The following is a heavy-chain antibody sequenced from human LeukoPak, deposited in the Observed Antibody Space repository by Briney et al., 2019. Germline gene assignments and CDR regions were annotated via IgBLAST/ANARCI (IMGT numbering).Heavy chain of an antibody. D-gene: IGHD3-3*01. J-gene: IGHJ4*02. CDR1: GGSISIANYF. CDR3: ARRSSGRPVDY. CDR2: TYYDGST. V-gene: IGHV4-39*07. Sequence: SETLSLTCTVSGGSISIANYFWGWIRQPPGKGLEWIGSTYYDGSTYYNPSLKSRVTISRDTSKDQFSLRLSSVTAADTAVYYCARRSSGRPVDYWGQGTPVTVSS.